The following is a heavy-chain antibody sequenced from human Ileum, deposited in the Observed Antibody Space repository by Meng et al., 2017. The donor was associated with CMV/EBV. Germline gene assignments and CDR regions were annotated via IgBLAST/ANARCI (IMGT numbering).Heavy chain of an antibody. V-gene: IGHV3-74*03. CDR3: ARADIGITVAGARTRFDP. D-gene: IGHD1-20*01. CDR2: ISSDGTGS. J-gene: IGHJ5*02. Sequence: FRSYWMHWVRQVPGKGLVWVARISSDGTGSTYAASVRGRFTISRDNAENTLYLQMNSLRAEDTALYYCARADIGITVAGARTRFDPWGQGTLVTVSS. CDR1: FRSYW.